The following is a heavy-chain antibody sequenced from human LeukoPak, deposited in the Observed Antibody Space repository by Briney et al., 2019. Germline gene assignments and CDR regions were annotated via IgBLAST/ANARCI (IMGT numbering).Heavy chain of an antibody. D-gene: IGHD2-15*01. Sequence: SETLSLTCAVYGGSFSSYYWSWIRQPPGKGLEWIGEINHSGSTNYNPSLKSRVTISVDTSKNQLSLKLSSVTAADTAVYYCARGGATVVAAPGFGSWGQGTLVTVSS. CDR1: GGSFSSYY. CDR3: ARGGATVVAAPGFGS. CDR2: INHSGST. V-gene: IGHV4-34*01. J-gene: IGHJ4*02.